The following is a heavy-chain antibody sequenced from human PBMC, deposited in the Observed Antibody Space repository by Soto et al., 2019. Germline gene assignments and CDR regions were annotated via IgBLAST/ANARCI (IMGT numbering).Heavy chain of an antibody. CDR2: INQSGRT. J-gene: IGHJ4*02. CDR1: GGSVSAYY. CDR3: ARGGATPMVLTY. V-gene: IGHV4-34*01. Sequence: PSETLSLTCAVYGGSVSAYYWSWVRQPPGKGLEWLGEINQSGRTNYNPSLKSRVAIFLDKSKNQFSLMLNSVTAADTAVYYCARGGATPMVLTYWGQGTRVT. D-gene: IGHD5-18*01.